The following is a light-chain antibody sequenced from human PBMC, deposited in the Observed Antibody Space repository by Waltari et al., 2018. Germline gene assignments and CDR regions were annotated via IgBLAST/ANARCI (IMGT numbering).Light chain of an antibody. J-gene: IGLJ1*01. CDR1: SSDIGGYKY. CDR3: CSYAGSHTFYI. CDR2: EVT. V-gene: IGLV2-11*01. Sequence: QAALTQPRSVSGSPGQSVTIYCNGSSSDIGGYKYVSWYQHHPGTAPTLIIAEVTKRPSGVSGRFSGSKSGNTASLTISGLRSEDEADYYCCSYAGSHTFYIFGTGT.